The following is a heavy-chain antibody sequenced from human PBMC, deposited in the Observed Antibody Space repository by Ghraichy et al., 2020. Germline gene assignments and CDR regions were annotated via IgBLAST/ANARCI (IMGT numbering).Heavy chain of an antibody. CDR3: ARHLRAAPFDF. CDR2: IYPGDSDT. D-gene: IGHD6-6*01. J-gene: IGHJ4*02. Sequence: GESLNISCKGSGYSFTSYWIGWVRQMPGKALEWMGIIYPGDSDTTYSPSFQGQVTISADKSISTAYLQWGSLKASDTAIYYCARHLRAAPFDFWGQGTLVTVSS. CDR1: GYSFTSYW. V-gene: IGHV5-51*01.